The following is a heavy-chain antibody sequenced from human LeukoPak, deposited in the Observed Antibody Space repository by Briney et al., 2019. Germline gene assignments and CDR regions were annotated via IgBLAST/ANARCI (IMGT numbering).Heavy chain of an antibody. CDR2: IYYSGST. J-gene: IGHJ4*02. CDR1: GGSISSGGYY. CDR3: AREPKGRRSSSYPFDY. Sequence: SQTLSLTCTVSGGSISSGGYYWSWIRQHPGKGLEWIGYIYYSGSTYYNPSLKSRVTISVDTSQSQFSLKLSSVTAPDTAVYYGAREPKGRRSSSYPFDYWGQGTLVTVSS. D-gene: IGHD6-6*01. V-gene: IGHV4-31*03.